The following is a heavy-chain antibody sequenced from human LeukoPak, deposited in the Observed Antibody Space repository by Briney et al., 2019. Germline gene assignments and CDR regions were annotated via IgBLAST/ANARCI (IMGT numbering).Heavy chain of an antibody. CDR1: GFTFNNYG. J-gene: IGHJ4*02. D-gene: IGHD5-18*01. Sequence: GGSLRLSCAASGFTFNNYGMHWVRQAPGKGLEWVAVISYDGSNKYYADSVKGRFTISRDNSKNTLYLQMNSLRAEDTAFYYCARDLSGIAGYTYGRGIDYWGQGTLVTVSS. V-gene: IGHV3-30*03. CDR3: ARDLSGIAGYTYGRGIDY. CDR2: ISYDGSNK.